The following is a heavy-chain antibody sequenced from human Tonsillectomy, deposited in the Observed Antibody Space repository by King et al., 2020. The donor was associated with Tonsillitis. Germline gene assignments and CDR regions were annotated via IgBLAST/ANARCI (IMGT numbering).Heavy chain of an antibody. Sequence: VQLVESGGGLVQPGGSLRLSCAPSGFTFSSYAMSWVRQAPGKGLEWVSAISGSGGYTYYADSVRGRFTISRDNSKNTLYLQMNSLRAEDTALYYCVKDQYLDFQQWGQGTLVTVSS. D-gene: IGHD4-11*01. CDR3: VKDQYLDFQQ. CDR2: ISGSGGYT. CDR1: GFTFSSYA. V-gene: IGHV3-23*04. J-gene: IGHJ1*01.